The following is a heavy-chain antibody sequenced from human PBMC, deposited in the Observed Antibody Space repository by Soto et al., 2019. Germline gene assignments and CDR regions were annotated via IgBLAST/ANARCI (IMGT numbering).Heavy chain of an antibody. CDR1: GFTFGDYA. CDR3: TRGTYYDDRPQAFDI. CDR2: IRSKAYGGTT. V-gene: IGHV3-49*04. D-gene: IGHD3-22*01. J-gene: IGHJ3*02. Sequence: GSLRLSCTASGFTFGDYAMSWVRQAPGKGLEWVGFIRSKAYGGTTEYAASVKGRFTISRDDSKSIAYLQMNSLKTEDTAVYYCTRGTYYDDRPQAFDIWGQGTMVTVSS.